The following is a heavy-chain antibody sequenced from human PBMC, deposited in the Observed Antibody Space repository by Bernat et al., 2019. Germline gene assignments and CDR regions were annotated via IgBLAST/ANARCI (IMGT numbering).Heavy chain of an antibody. V-gene: IGHV3-30-3*01. Sequence: VQLVESGGGLVQSGGSLRLSCAASGFTFSGYAMHWVRQAPGKGLEWVAIISYDGSNENYADSVKGRFTISRDNSKNTVYLQMNSLRAEDTAVYYCARDGGYTSGWGYHFDYWGQGTLIIVSS. J-gene: IGHJ4*02. CDR3: ARDGGYTSGWGYHFDY. CDR2: ISYDGSNE. CDR1: GFTFSGYA. D-gene: IGHD3-16*01.